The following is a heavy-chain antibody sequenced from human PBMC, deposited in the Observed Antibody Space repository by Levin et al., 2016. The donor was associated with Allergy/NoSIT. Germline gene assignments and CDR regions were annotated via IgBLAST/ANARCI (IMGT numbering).Heavy chain of an antibody. CDR1: GFTFSASG. V-gene: IGHV3-30*18. J-gene: IGHJ6*02. Sequence: GESLKISCAAAGFTFSASGMHWVRQAPGKGLEWVTTVSYDGTNKYYSDSVKGRFTVSKDNSKNTLYLQMNSLRPEDTALYYCAKDRRGLFYGMDVWGRGTTVTVSS. CDR3: AKDRRGLFYGMDV. CDR2: VSYDGTNK.